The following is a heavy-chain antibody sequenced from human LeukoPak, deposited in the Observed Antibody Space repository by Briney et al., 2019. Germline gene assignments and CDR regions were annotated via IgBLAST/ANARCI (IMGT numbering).Heavy chain of an antibody. CDR3: ARQDSSGYHRFDY. CDR2: IKQDGTES. D-gene: IGHD3-22*01. V-gene: IGHV3-7*04. J-gene: IGHJ4*02. CDR1: GFTFSSYW. Sequence: GGSLRLSCAASGFTFSSYWMSWVRQAPGKGLEWVANIKQDGTESHYVDSVKGRFTNSRDNAKNSLYLQMNSLRAEDTAVYYCARQDSSGYHRFDYWGQGTLVTVSS.